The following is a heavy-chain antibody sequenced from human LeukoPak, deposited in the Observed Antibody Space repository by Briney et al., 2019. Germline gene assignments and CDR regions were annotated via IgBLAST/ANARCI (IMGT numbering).Heavy chain of an antibody. CDR2: ISGSGGST. CDR1: GFTFSSYA. J-gene: IGHJ3*02. V-gene: IGHV3-23*01. Sequence: GGSLRLSCAASGFTFSSYAMSWVRQAPGKGLEWVSAISGSGGSTYYADSVKGRFTISRDNSKNTLYLQMNSLRAENTAVYYCAKDLGYYGSGSYYSDDAFDIWGQGTMVTVSS. D-gene: IGHD3-10*01. CDR3: AKDLGYYGSGSYYSDDAFDI.